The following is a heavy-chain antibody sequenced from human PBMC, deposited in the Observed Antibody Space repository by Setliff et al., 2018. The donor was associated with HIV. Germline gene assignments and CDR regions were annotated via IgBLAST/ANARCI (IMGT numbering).Heavy chain of an antibody. V-gene: IGHV4-39*01. CDR1: NDSISSSTAHY. CDR2: IFYTGST. Sequence: SETLSLTCTVSNDSISSSTAHYWGWIRQPPGKGLEWIGSIFYTGSTYYSTSLKSRVTISVDTSKNQFSLKLSSVTAADTAVYYCARHFGGDYQLPDLFDYWGQGTQVTVSS. D-gene: IGHD2-2*01. CDR3: ARHFGGDYQLPDLFDY. J-gene: IGHJ4*02.